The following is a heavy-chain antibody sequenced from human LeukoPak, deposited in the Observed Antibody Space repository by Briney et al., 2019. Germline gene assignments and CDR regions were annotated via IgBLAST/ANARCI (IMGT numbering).Heavy chain of an antibody. Sequence: SETLSLTCTVSGGSISSSSYYWGWIRQPPGKGLEWIGSIYYSGSTYYNPSLKSRVTISVDTSKNQFSLKLSSVTAADTAVYYCARGVVGNYDFWSGYQNWFDPWGQGTLVTVSS. J-gene: IGHJ5*02. V-gene: IGHV4-39*07. CDR2: IYYSGST. CDR3: ARGVVGNYDFWSGYQNWFDP. D-gene: IGHD3-3*01. CDR1: GGSISSSSYY.